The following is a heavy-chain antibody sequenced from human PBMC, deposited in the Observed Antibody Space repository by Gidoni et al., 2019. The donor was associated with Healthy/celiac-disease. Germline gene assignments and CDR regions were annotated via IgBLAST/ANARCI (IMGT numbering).Heavy chain of an antibody. J-gene: IGHJ6*03. CDR2: IYHSGST. CDR3: ARSPQTYYMDV. V-gene: IGHV4-30-2*01. CDR1: GGSISSGGYS. Sequence: LPLQESRSGLVKPSQTLSLPFAVSGGSISSGGYSWSWIRQPPGKGLEWIGYIYHSGSTYYNPSLKSRVTISVDRSKNQFSLKLSSVTAADTAVYYCARSPQTYYMDVWGKGTTVTVSS.